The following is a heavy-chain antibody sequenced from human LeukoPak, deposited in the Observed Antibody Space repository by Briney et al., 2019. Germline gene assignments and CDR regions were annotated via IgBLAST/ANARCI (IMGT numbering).Heavy chain of an antibody. CDR1: GFTFSSYS. CDR3: ARDVYGSGKNWFDP. J-gene: IGHJ5*02. V-gene: IGHV3-48*01. Sequence: GGTLRLSCAAAGFTFSSYSMNWVGQAPGKGREWGSYISSSSRNIYYADSVKGRLTISRHNAKNSLYLQMNSLRAEDTAVYYCARDVYGSGKNWFDPWGQGTLVTVSS. CDR2: ISSSSRNI. D-gene: IGHD3-10*01.